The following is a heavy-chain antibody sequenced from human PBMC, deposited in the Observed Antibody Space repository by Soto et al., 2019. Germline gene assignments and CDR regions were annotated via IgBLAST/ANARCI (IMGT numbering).Heavy chain of an antibody. V-gene: IGHV4-34*01. D-gene: IGHD2-15*01. CDR3: ARGRRLLVVAVLNWFDP. J-gene: IGHJ5*02. Sequence: SETLSLTCAVYGGSFGGYYWSRIRQPPRKGLEWIGEINHSGSTNYNPSLKSRVTISVDTSKNQFSLKLSSVTAADTAVYYCARGRRLLVVAVLNWFDPWGQGTLVTVSS. CDR2: INHSGST. CDR1: GGSFGGYY.